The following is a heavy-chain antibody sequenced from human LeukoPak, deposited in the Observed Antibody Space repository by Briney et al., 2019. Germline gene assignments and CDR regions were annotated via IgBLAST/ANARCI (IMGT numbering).Heavy chain of an antibody. V-gene: IGHV4-61*02. Sequence: SETLSLTCTVSGGSISSGSYYWSWIRQPAGKGLEWIGRIYTSGSTNYNPSLKSRVTISVDTSKNQFSLKLSSVTAADTAVYYCARAGGSGLIDYWGQGTLVTVSS. CDR2: IYTSGST. CDR3: ARAGGSGLIDY. J-gene: IGHJ4*02. D-gene: IGHD6-19*01. CDR1: GGSISSGSYY.